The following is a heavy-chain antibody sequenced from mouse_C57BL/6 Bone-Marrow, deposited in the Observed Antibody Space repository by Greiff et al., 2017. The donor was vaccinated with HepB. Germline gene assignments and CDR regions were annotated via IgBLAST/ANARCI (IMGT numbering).Heavy chain of an antibody. CDR3: ARSEDSSGYGAYYYAMDY. V-gene: IGHV1-22*01. CDR1: GYTFTDYN. J-gene: IGHJ4*01. CDR2: INPNNGGT. D-gene: IGHD3-2*02. Sequence: VQLKQSGPELVKPGASVKMSCKASGYTFTDYNMHWVKQSHGKSLEWIGYINPNNGGTSYNQKFKGKATLTVNKSSSTAYMELRSLTSEDSAVYYCARSEDSSGYGAYYYAMDYWGQGTSVTVSS.